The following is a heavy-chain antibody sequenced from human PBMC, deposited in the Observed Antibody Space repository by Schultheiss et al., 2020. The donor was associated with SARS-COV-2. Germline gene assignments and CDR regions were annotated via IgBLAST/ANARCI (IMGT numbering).Heavy chain of an antibody. CDR3: AQDVAVAATGG. V-gene: IGHV3-7*01. D-gene: IGHD6-19*01. Sequence: GGSLRLSCAACGFTFSSYSLNWVRQAPGKGLEWVAYIKQDGSAKSYVDSVKGRFTISSDNAKNSLYLQMNGLRAEDTAVYYCAQDVAVAATGGWGQGTLVTVSS. CDR1: GFTFSSYS. CDR2: IKQDGSAK. J-gene: IGHJ4*02.